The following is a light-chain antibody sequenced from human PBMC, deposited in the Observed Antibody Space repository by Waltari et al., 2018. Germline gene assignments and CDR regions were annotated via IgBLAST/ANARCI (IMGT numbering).Light chain of an antibody. CDR1: SSDVETFNL. CDR3: CAYAGNSV. Sequence: QSALTQPASVSGSPGQSITISCTGISSDVETFNLVSWYQQYPGKAPKLIIFEGNKRPSRVSNRLSGSKSGNTASLTISGLQTEDEADYFCCAYAGNSVFGTGTKVTVL. V-gene: IGLV2-23*01. CDR2: EGN. J-gene: IGLJ1*01.